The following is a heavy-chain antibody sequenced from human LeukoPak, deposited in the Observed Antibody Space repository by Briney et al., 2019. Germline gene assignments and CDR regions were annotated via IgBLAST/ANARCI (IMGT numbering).Heavy chain of an antibody. CDR1: GYTFTSYG. CDR3: ARGGAYYYDSSGSDY. CDR2: ISAYNGNT. J-gene: IGHJ4*02. Sequence: GPSVKVSCKASGYTFTSYGISWVRQAPGQGLEWMGWISAYNGNTNYAQKLQGRVTMTTDTSTSTAYMELRSLRSDDTAVYYCARGGAYYYDSSGSDYWGQGTLVTVSS. D-gene: IGHD3-22*01. V-gene: IGHV1-18*01.